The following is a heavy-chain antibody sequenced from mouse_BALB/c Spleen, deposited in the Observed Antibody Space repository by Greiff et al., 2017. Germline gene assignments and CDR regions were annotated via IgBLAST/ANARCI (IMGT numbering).Heavy chain of an antibody. V-gene: IGHV1-62-2*01. CDR3: ARHEDPLYGSSPFAY. J-gene: IGHJ3*01. D-gene: IGHD1-1*01. CDR2: FYPGSGSI. CDR1: GYTFTEYI. Sequence: ESGAGLVKPGASVKLSCKASGYTFTEYIIHWVKQRSGQGLEWIGWFYPGSGSIKYNEKFKDKATLTADKSSSTVYMELSRLTSEDSAVYFCARHEDPLYGSSPFAYWGQGTLVTVSA.